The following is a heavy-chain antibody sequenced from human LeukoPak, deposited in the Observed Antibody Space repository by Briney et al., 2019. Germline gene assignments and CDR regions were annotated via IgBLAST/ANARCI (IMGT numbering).Heavy chain of an antibody. D-gene: IGHD2-8*01. Sequence: QPGGSLRLSCEASGFTFSSSWMTWVRQAPGKGLEWVANIKEDGSEKYYVDSVEGRFTFSRDNAKNSLYLQMNSLRAEDTAVYYCARDCRANGYWGQGTMVTVSS. CDR2: IKEDGSEK. CDR3: ARDCRANGY. J-gene: IGHJ4*02. CDR1: GFTFSSSW. V-gene: IGHV3-7*03.